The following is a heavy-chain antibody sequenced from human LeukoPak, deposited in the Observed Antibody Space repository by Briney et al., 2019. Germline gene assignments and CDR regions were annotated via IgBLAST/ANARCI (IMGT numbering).Heavy chain of an antibody. CDR1: GFTFRSYW. D-gene: IGHD1-20*01. CDR2: IYSGGST. V-gene: IGHV3-53*01. J-gene: IGHJ6*02. CDR3: ARDRRGNWNDISYYYYGMDV. Sequence: GGSLRLSCAASGFTFRSYWMSWVRQAPGKGLEWVSVIYSGGSTYYADSVKGRFTISRDNSKNTLYLQMNSLRAEDTAVYYCARDRRGNWNDISYYYYGMDVWGQGTTVTVSS.